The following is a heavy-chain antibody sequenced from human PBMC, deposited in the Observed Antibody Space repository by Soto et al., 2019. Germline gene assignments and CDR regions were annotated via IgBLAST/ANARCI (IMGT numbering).Heavy chain of an antibody. CDR3: ARVSYYDSSGYPY. Sequence: ASVKVSCKASGYTFTSYAMHWVRQAPGQRLEWMGWINAGNGDTKYSQKFQGRVTITRDTSASTAYMELSSLRSEDTAVYYCARVSYYDSSGYPYWGQGTLVTVSS. CDR2: INAGNGDT. CDR1: GYTFTSYA. D-gene: IGHD3-22*01. V-gene: IGHV1-3*01. J-gene: IGHJ4*02.